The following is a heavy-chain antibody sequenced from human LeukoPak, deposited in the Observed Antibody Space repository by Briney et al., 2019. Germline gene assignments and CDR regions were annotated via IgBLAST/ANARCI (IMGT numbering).Heavy chain of an antibody. CDR2: IYYSGST. CDR1: GGSISSSSYY. J-gene: IGHJ5*02. D-gene: IGHD2-15*01. V-gene: IGHV4-39*01. CDR3: ARQPSLGYCSGGTCWFDP. Sequence: SETLSLTCTVSGGSISSSSYYWGWIRQPPGKGLEWIGSIYYSGSTFYNPSLKSRVTISVDTSKNQFSLKLSSVTAADTAVYYCARQPSLGYCSGGTCWFDPWGQGTLVTVSS.